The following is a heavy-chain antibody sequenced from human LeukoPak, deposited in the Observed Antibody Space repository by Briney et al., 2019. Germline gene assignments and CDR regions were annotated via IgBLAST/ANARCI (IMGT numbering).Heavy chain of an antibody. J-gene: IGHJ4*02. D-gene: IGHD2-8*02. CDR2: INHSGST. V-gene: IGHV4-34*01. CDR3: ARGWSVFDY. CDR1: GGSFSGYY. Sequence: KPSETLSLTCAVYGGSFSGYYWSWIRQPPGKGREWIGEINHSGSTNYNPSLKSRVTISVDTSKNQFSLKLSSVTAADTAVYYCARGWSVFDYWGQGTLVTVSS.